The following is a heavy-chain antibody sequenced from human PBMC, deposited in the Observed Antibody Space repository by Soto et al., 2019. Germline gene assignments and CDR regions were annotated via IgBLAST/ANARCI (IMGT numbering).Heavy chain of an antibody. CDR2: INHSGST. CDR1: GGSFSPYF. CDR3: ARLASGWQYYYFDF. Sequence: SETLSLTCAVYGGSFSPYFWSWIRQPPGKGLEWIGEINHSGSTNYNPSLTRRATLSVDTSKNQVSLKLTSVTAADTAVYYCARLASGWQYYYFDFPGRSTPVTVSS. J-gene: IGHJ2*01. D-gene: IGHD6-19*01. V-gene: IGHV4-34*01.